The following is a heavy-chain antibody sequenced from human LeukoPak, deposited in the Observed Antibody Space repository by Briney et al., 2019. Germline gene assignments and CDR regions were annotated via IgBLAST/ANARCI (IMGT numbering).Heavy chain of an antibody. CDR3: AKERLEGAGTMGSAAFQH. D-gene: IGHD6-13*01. J-gene: IGHJ1*01. Sequence: GGSLRLSCAASGFSFSSYAMSWVRQAPGKGLEWVSAISGSGGSTYYADSVKGRFTSSRDNSKNTLYLQVNSLRAEDTAVYYFAKERLEGAGTMGSAAFQHWGQGTLVTVS. CDR1: GFSFSSYA. V-gene: IGHV3-23*01. CDR2: ISGSGGST.